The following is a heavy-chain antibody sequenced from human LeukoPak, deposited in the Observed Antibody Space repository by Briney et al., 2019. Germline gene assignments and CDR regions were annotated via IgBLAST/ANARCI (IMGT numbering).Heavy chain of an antibody. V-gene: IGHV3-7*01. J-gene: IGHJ4*02. CDR1: GLTFSRFW. Sequence: PGGSLRLSCAASGLTFSRFWMSWVRQAPGKGLEWVANINQAGSEKYYVDSVKGRFTISRDNAKNSLYLLMNSLRAEDTAVYYCASASPAADYWGQGTLVTVSS. CDR2: INQAGSEK. D-gene: IGHD2-2*01. CDR3: ASASPAADY.